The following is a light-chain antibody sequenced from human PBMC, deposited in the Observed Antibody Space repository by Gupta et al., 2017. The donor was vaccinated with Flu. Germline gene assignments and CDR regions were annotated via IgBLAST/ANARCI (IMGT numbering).Light chain of an antibody. CDR3: QQYDSFPFT. Sequence: DIRLIQSPSSLSASVGGRVTITCQASHDITYHVNWYQQRPRPAPKLLIYDASNLPTGVSSNFNRSGSGTDFTFTISSLQPEDIATYFRQQYDSFPFTFGQGTKVEI. CDR2: DAS. J-gene: IGKJ2*01. CDR1: HDITYH. V-gene: IGKV1-33*01.